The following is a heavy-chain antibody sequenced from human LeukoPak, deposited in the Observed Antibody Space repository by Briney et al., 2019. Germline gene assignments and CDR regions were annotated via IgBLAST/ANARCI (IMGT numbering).Heavy chain of an antibody. CDR1: GGSFSGYY. CDR2: INHSGST. Sequence: SETLSLTCAVYGGSFSGYYWSWIRQPPGKGLEWIGEINHSGSTNYNPSLKSRVTISVDTSKNQFSLKLSSVTAADTAVYYCARGITLFGVVIIKNYYMDVWGKGTTVTVSS. J-gene: IGHJ6*03. V-gene: IGHV4-34*01. D-gene: IGHD3-3*01. CDR3: ARGITLFGVVIIKNYYMDV.